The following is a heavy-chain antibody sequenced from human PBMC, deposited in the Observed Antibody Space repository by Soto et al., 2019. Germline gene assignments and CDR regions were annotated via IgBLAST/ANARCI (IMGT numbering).Heavy chain of an antibody. Sequence: EVQLVESGGGLVQPGGSLRLSCAVSGFTFGNYWMAWVRQAPGKGLEWVANIKQDGSEKYYVDSVKGRFTISRDNAKDSLFLQMNSLRADDTAVYYCVREECCITNCYQGAAGFHYYYYGLGVWGQGTTVTV. CDR1: GFTFGNYW. V-gene: IGHV3-7*03. CDR2: IKQDGSEK. CDR3: VREECCITNCYQGAAGFHYYYYGLGV. D-gene: IGHD2-2*01. J-gene: IGHJ6*02.